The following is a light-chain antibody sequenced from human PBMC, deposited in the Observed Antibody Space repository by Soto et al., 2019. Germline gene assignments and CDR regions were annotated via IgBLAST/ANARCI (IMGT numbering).Light chain of an antibody. CDR3: ETWDSNTWV. V-gene: IGLV4-60*03. CDR1: SGHRSSV. CDR2: LDGSGIY. J-gene: IGLJ3*02. Sequence: QLVLTQSSSASASRGSSVKLTCTLSSGHRSSVIAWHQLQPGKAPRYLMKLDGSGIYIKGSGVPDRFSGSSSGADRYLTISNLQSEDEADYYCETWDSNTWVFGGGTKLTVL.